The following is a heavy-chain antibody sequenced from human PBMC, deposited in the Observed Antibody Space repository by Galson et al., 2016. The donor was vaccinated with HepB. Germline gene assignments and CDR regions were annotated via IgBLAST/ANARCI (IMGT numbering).Heavy chain of an antibody. Sequence: SVKVSCKASGYTFTSSDINWVRQATGQGLEWMGWMNPKSGNTGSARKFQGRVTMTRDPSISTAYMELSSLRSEDTAVYYCAREIPRKQLWLRFGYFDSWGQGTLVTVSS. CDR1: GYTFTSSD. CDR2: MNPKSGNT. J-gene: IGHJ4*02. D-gene: IGHD5-18*01. CDR3: AREIPRKQLWLRFGYFDS. V-gene: IGHV1-8*01.